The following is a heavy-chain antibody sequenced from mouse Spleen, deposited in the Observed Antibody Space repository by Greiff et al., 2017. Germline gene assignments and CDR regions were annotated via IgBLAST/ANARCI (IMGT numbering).Heavy chain of an antibody. CDR1: GFTFSSYA. D-gene: IGHD1-1*01. CDR3: ECDGDYSGSAPWFAY. CDR2: ISDGGSYT. Sequence: EVMLVESGGGLVKPGGSLKLSCAASGFTFSSYAMSWVRQTPEKRLEWVATISDGGSYTYYPDNVKGRFTISRDNAKNNLYLQMSHLKSEDTAMYKCECDGDYSGSAPWFAYWGQGTTVTVSA. V-gene: IGHV5-4*03. J-gene: IGHJ3*01.